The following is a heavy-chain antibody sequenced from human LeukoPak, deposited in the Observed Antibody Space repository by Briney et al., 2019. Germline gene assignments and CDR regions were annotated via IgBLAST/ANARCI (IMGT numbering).Heavy chain of an antibody. D-gene: IGHD3-22*01. CDR3: ARWYYYDSSGYYAIDY. CDR2: ISAYNGNT. V-gene: IGHV1-18*01. Sequence: ASVKVSCKASGYTFTSYGISWVRQAPGQGLEWMGWISAYNGNTNYAQKFQGRVTMTRDTSISTAYMELSRLRSDDTAVYYCARWYYYDSSGYYAIDYWGQGTLVTVSS. CDR1: GYTFTSYG. J-gene: IGHJ4*02.